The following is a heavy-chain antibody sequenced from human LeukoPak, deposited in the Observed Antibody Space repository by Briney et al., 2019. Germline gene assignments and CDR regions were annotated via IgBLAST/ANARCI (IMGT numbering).Heavy chain of an antibody. CDR1: GGSISSSSYY. CDR2: IYYSGST. Sequence: SETLSLTCTVSGGSISSSSYYWGWIRQPPGKGLEWIGSIYYSGSTYYNPSLKSRLTISIDTSKNQFSLKLSSVTAADTAVYYCAREGVEWELLGFGHFDYWGQGTLVTVSS. J-gene: IGHJ4*02. D-gene: IGHD1-26*01. V-gene: IGHV4-39*07. CDR3: AREGVEWELLGFGHFDY.